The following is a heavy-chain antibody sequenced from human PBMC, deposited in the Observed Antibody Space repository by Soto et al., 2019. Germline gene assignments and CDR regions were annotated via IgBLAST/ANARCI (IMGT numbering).Heavy chain of an antibody. Sequence: EVQLLESGGGSVQPGGSLRLSCAASGFTFSSYAMSWVRQAPGKGLEWVSASSRGGGNTYYADSVKGRFTISRDNSKNTLYLQMISLRAEDTAVYYCVKGTLLCFGESSYYFDYWGQGTLVTVSS. CDR3: VKGTLLCFGESSYYFDY. V-gene: IGHV3-23*01. CDR2: SSRGGGNT. CDR1: GFTFSSYA. D-gene: IGHD3-10*01. J-gene: IGHJ4*02.